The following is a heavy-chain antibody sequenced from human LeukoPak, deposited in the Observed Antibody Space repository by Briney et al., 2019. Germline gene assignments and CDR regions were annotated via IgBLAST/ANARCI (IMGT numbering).Heavy chain of an antibody. CDR3: TTEYDILTGNFDY. CDR2: INSDGSST. D-gene: IGHD3-9*01. V-gene: IGHV3-74*01. CDR1: GFTFSSYW. Sequence: GGSLRLSCAASGFTFSSYWMHWVRQAPGKGLVWVSRINSDGSSTTYADSVKGRFTISRENAKNTLYLQMNSLKTEDTAVYYCTTEYDILTGNFDYWGQGTLVTVSS. J-gene: IGHJ4*02.